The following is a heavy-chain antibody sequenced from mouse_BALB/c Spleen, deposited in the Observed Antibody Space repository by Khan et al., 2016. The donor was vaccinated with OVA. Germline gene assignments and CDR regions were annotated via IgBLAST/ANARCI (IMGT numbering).Heavy chain of an antibody. J-gene: IGHJ4*01. CDR2: ILPGSGSS. CDR1: GFTFSTYW. Sequence: VQLQQSGAELMKPGASVKISCKATGFTFSTYWIEWVKQRPGHGLEWIGEILPGSGSSNYNEKFKGKATFTADTSSNTAYMQLSSLTSEDSAVYYCARGGYNPARDYWGQGTSVTVSS. CDR3: ARGGYNPARDY. V-gene: IGHV1-9*01. D-gene: IGHD1-3*01.